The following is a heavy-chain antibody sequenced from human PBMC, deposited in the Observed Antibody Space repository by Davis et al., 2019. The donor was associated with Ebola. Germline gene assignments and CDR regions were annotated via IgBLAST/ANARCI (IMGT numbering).Heavy chain of an antibody. Sequence: GESLKISCAASGFTFSSYWMSWVRQAPGKGLEWVANIKQDGSEKYYVDSVKGRFTISRDNAKNSLYLQMNSLRAEDTAVYYCAREGYSRAGGWYYYYGMDVWGKGTTVTVSS. CDR2: IKQDGSEK. D-gene: IGHD6-13*01. CDR3: AREGYSRAGGWYYYYGMDV. CDR1: GFTFSSYW. J-gene: IGHJ6*04. V-gene: IGHV3-7*01.